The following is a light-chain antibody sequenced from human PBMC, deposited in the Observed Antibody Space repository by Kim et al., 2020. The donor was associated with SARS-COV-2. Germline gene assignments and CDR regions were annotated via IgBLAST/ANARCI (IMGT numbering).Light chain of an antibody. V-gene: IGKV1-27*01. Sequence: ASVGDRVTITCRASQDIANSFAWYQQKPGKVPHVLIYAASTLQSGVPSRFSGSGSGTEFTLTIGSLQTEDVATYYCQKYNSAPWTFGPGTKVEIK. CDR2: AAS. CDR1: QDIANS. J-gene: IGKJ1*01. CDR3: QKYNSAPWT.